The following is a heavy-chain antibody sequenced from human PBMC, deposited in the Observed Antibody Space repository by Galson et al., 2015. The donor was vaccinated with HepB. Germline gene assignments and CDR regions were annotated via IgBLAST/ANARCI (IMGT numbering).Heavy chain of an antibody. Sequence: SVKISCKASGYTFTSYGISWVRQAPGQGLEWMGWISAYNGNTNYAQKLQGRVTMTPDTTTSTAYMELSSLRTDDTAVYYCARDRGSGSNYVGGHNKAELTLHLNYWGQGTLVTVSS. CDR1: GYTFTSYG. J-gene: IGHJ4*02. CDR3: ARDRGSGSNYVGGHNKAELTLHLNY. D-gene: IGHD1-26*01. CDR2: ISAYNGNT. V-gene: IGHV1-18*01.